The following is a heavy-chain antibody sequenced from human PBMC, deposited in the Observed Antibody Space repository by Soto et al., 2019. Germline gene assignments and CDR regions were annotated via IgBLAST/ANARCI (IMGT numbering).Heavy chain of an antibody. CDR2: ISAYNGNT. J-gene: IGHJ4*02. Sequence: SGEVWFKASGYTFTSYGISWVRQAPVQGLEWMGWISAYNGNTNYAQKLQGRVTMTTDTSTSTAYMELRSLRSDDTAVYYCARGLRDGSSGWYAYDYWGQGTLVTVYS. CDR3: ARGLRDGSSGWYAYDY. CDR1: GYTFTSYG. D-gene: IGHD6-19*01. V-gene: IGHV1-18*01.